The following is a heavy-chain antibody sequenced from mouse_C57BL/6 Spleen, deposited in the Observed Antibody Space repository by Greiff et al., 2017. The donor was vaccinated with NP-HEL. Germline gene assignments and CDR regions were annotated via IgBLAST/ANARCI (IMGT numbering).Heavy chain of an antibody. CDR2: INYDGIST. Sequence: DVHLVESEGGLVQPGSSMKLSCTASGFTFSDYYMAWVRQVPEKGLEWVANINYDGISTYYLDSLKSRFIISRDNAKNILYLQMSSLKSEDTATYYCARVGLYYDYDGAWFAYWGQGTLVTVSA. CDR3: ARVGLYYDYDGAWFAY. V-gene: IGHV5-16*01. CDR1: GFTFSDYY. D-gene: IGHD2-4*01. J-gene: IGHJ3*01.